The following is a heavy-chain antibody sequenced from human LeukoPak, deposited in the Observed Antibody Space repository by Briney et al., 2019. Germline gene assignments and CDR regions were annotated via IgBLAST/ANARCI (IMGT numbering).Heavy chain of an antibody. CDR1: GYTFTSYG. J-gene: IGHJ3*02. D-gene: IGHD3-22*01. CDR3: ARGVPDYYDSSGYDDAFDI. CDR2: ICAYNGNT. Sequence: ASVKVSFKASGYTFTSYGNSLVRQPPGPGLERMGWICAYNGNTNYPHKLHAKVTMTTDTSTSTAYMELRSLRSDDTAVYYCARGVPDYYDSSGYDDAFDIWGEGTMVTVSS. V-gene: IGHV1-18*01.